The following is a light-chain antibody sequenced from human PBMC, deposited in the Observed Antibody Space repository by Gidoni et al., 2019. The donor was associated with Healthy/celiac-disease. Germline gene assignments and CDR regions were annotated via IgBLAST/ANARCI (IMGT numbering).Light chain of an antibody. CDR2: GAS. J-gene: IGKJ2*01. V-gene: IGKV3-15*01. CDR3: QQYNNWPF. Sequence: EIVMTQSPATLPVSPGERATLSCRASQSVSSNLAWYQQKPGQAPRLLIYGASTRATGIPARFSGSGSGTEFTLTISSLQSEDFAVYYCQQYNNWPFFXQXTKLXIK. CDR1: QSVSSN.